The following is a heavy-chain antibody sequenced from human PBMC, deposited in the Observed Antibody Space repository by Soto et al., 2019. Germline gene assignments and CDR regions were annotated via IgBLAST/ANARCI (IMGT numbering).Heavy chain of an antibody. CDR2: IIPLSGTT. CDR1: SRSLTSYV. J-gene: IGHJ4*02. CDR3: ATEGFSGGYLSN. Sequence: GAPVKGSSQASSRSLTSYVIEWVRQAPGQGLEWVGGIIPLSGTTNYAQKFQGRVTITADVSTSTAYMELSSLRSEDTAVYYCATEGFSGGYLSNWGQGIQVTVSS. D-gene: IGHD1-26*01. V-gene: IGHV1-69*13.